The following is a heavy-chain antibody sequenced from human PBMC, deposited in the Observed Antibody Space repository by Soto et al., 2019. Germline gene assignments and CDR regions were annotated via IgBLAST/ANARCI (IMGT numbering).Heavy chain of an antibody. V-gene: IGHV4-4*02. J-gene: IGHJ4*02. D-gene: IGHD3-22*01. CDR3: ARSQGYDSSGYYQFGVDY. Sequence: SETLSLTCAVSGGSISSSYWWSWVRQPPGKGLEWIGEIYHSGSTNYNPSLKSRVTISVDTSKNQFSLKLSSVTAADTAVYYCARSQGYDSSGYYQFGVDYWGQGTLVTVSS. CDR1: GGSISSSYW. CDR2: IYHSGST.